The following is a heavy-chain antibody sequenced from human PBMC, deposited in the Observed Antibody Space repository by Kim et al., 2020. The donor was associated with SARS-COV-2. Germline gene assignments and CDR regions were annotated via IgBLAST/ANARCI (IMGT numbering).Heavy chain of an antibody. CDR3: AKDMAARPFLDAFDI. J-gene: IGHJ3*02. Sequence: DCVKGRLTISTNNTKNSLYVQMNSLRAEDTALYYCAKDMAARPFLDAFDIWGKGTMVTVSS. D-gene: IGHD6-6*01. V-gene: IGHV3-9*01.